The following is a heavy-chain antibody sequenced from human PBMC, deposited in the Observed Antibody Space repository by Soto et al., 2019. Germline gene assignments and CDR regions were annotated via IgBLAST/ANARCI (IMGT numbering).Heavy chain of an antibody. CDR3: SRGGIPEYSSGWYNWFDP. V-gene: IGHV1-69*13. Sequence: SVKVSCEDCGGRISSNSISWVRQAPGQGLEWMGGIIPIFGTANYAQKFQGRVTITADESTSTAYMELSSLRSEDTAVYYCSRGGIPEYSSGWYNWFDPWGQGTLVTVSS. D-gene: IGHD6-19*01. CDR2: IIPIFGTA. CDR1: GGRISSNS. J-gene: IGHJ5*02.